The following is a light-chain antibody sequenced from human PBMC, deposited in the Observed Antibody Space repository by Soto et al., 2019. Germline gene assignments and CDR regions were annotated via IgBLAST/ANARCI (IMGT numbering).Light chain of an antibody. V-gene: IGKV3-15*01. CDR2: DAS. CDR3: HQYNNWPPVT. J-gene: IGKJ3*01. CDR1: QTIRSD. Sequence: EIVMTQSPVTLSVSPGERATLSCRASQTIRSDLAWYQQKPGQAPRLLISDASTRATGIPARFNGSGSGTEFTLAISSLQSEDFAIYYCHQYNNWPPVTFGPGTKVDI.